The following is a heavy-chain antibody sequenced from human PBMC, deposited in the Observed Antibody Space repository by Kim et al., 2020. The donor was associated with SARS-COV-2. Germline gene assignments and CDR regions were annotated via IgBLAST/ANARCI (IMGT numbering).Heavy chain of an antibody. V-gene: IGHV3-74*01. D-gene: IGHD3-22*01. Sequence: VKGRFTISRDNAKNTLYLQMNSLRAEDTAVYYCARQYYYDSSGYYYGIDYWGQGTLVTVSS. CDR3: ARQYYYDSSGYYYGIDY. J-gene: IGHJ4*02.